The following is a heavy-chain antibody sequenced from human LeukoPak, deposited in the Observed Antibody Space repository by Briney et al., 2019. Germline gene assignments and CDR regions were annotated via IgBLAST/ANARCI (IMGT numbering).Heavy chain of an antibody. V-gene: IGHV1-2*02. CDR1: GYTFTGYF. D-gene: IGHD3-16*02. CDR2: IDPNSGGT. CDR3: ARPLSPYQYYFAY. Sequence: ASVKVSCKASGYTFTGYFMHWVRQAPGQGLEWMGWIDPNSGGTNHAQKFLGRVTMTRDTSISTAYMEPSRLRSDDTAMYYCARPLSPYQYYFAYWGQGTLVTVSS. J-gene: IGHJ4*02.